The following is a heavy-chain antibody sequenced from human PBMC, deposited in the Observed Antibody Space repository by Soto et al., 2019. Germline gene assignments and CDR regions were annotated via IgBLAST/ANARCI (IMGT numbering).Heavy chain of an antibody. CDR2: QPYTGNT. D-gene: IGHD2-8*02. CDR1: GGSVTSYH. CDR3: ARDMHSGFTHYCWP. V-gene: IGHV4-59*02. J-gene: IGHJ1*01. Sequence: SQTLSLTCVVSGGSVTSYHSSWTRQFPSKGLGWICYQPYTGNTNCNPSLKSRVTISIDTTRYQLSLKLTSMTAADTAVYYGARDMHSGFTHYCWPWGQGSLGTVAS.